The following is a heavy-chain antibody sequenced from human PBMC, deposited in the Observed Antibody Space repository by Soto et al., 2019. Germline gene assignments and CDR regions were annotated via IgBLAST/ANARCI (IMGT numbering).Heavy chain of an antibody. CDR1: GDSVSSNSAA. V-gene: IGHV6-1*01. Sequence: PSQTLSHTCAISGDSVSSNSAAWNWIRHSPSRGLEWLGRTYYRSKWYNDYAVSMRSRITINPDTTKNQFSLQLNSATPEDTAVYYCATWRFDYGGQGTLVTSPQ. J-gene: IGHJ4*02. CDR2: TYYRSKWYN. CDR3: ATWRFDY.